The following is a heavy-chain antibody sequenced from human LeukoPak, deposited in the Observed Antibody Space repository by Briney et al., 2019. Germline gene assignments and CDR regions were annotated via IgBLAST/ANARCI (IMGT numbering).Heavy chain of an antibody. CDR3: AKGLSRWLVRGSSDY. CDR2: ISGSGGST. J-gene: IGHJ4*02. V-gene: IGHV3-23*01. Sequence: PGGSLRLSCAASGFTFSSYAMSWVRQAPGKGLEWVSAISGSGGSTYYADSVKGRFTISRDNSKNTLYLQMNSLRAEDTAVYYCAKGLSRWLVRGSSDYWGQGTLVTVSS. CDR1: GFTFSSYA. D-gene: IGHD6-19*01.